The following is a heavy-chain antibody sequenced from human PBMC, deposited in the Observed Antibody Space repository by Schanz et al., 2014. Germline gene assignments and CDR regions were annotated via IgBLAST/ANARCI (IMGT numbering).Heavy chain of an antibody. V-gene: IGHV3-21*04. CDR2: ISSSSSYI. CDR1: GFTFGSYG. D-gene: IGHD3-22*01. Sequence: EEQLLQSGGGLVQPGGSLRLSCAASGFTFGSYGMSWVRQGPGKGLEWVSSISSSSSYIYYADSVKGRFTISRDNAKNSLYLQMNSLRAEDTAVYYCAKDPSHGDYDYYFDYWGQGTLVTVSS. CDR3: AKDPSHGDYDYYFDY. J-gene: IGHJ4*02.